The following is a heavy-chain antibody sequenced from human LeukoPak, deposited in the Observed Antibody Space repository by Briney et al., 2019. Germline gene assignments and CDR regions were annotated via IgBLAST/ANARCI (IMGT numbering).Heavy chain of an antibody. Sequence: SSVKVSCKASGGTLSSYAISWVRQAPGQGLEWMGGIIPIFGTANYAQKFQGRVTITTDESTGTAYMELSSLRSDDTAVYYCARDKREYCSGGSCYPEYYFDYWGQGTLVTVSS. J-gene: IGHJ4*02. CDR2: IIPIFGTA. V-gene: IGHV1-69*05. CDR3: ARDKREYCSGGSCYPEYYFDY. D-gene: IGHD2-15*01. CDR1: GGTLSSYA.